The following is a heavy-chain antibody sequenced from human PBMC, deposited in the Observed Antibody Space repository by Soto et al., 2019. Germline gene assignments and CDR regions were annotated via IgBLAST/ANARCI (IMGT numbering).Heavy chain of an antibody. J-gene: IGHJ4*02. Sequence: QVQLVESGGGVVQPGGSLRLSCAVSGFTFSSHGMHWVRQAPGKGLQWVAVIWSDGSHKYYADSLKGRFTISRVNSKNILYLQLNSLRAEDTGVYYCARDYSSYWYGLDNWGQGTLVTVSS. CDR2: IWSDGSHK. V-gene: IGHV3-33*01. CDR3: ARDYSSYWYGLDN. D-gene: IGHD6-13*01. CDR1: GFTFSSHG.